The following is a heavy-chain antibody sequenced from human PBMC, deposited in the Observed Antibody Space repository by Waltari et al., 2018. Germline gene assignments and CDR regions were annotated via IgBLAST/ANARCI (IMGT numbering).Heavy chain of an antibody. CDR1: AASVRTGSFY. J-gene: IGHJ4*02. CDR3: ARERAGSVGWSTSDY. CDR2: IYATAAT. Sequence: QVQLQESGPGLVKSSQTLSLTSTVSAASVRTGSFYRSWIRQAAGKGLEWVGRIYATAATNYNPSLQSRVSMSLDAFKTQVLLKLTSVVAADTAVYFCARERAGSVGWSTSDYWGQGTLVTVSS. V-gene: IGHV4-61*02. D-gene: IGHD1-26*01.